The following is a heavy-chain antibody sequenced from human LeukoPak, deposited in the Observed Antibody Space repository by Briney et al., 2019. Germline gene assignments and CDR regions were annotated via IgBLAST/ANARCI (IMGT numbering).Heavy chain of an antibody. CDR2: ISSSSTTI. J-gene: IGHJ4*02. Sequence: GGSLRLSCAASGFTFSSYSMMWVRQAPGKGLEWVSYISSSSTTIHYADSVKGRFTISRDNAKNSLYLHMNSLRAEDTALYYCAREPYYDSSGYSPDYWGQGTLVTVSS. D-gene: IGHD3-22*01. V-gene: IGHV3-48*04. CDR1: GFTFSSYS. CDR3: AREPYYDSSGYSPDY.